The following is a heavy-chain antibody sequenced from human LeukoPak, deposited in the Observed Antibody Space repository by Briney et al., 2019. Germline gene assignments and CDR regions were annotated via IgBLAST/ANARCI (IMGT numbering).Heavy chain of an antibody. Sequence: PGRSLRLSCAASGFTFDDYAMHWVRQAPGKGLEWVSGISWNSGSIGYADSVKGRFTISRDNAKNSLYLQMNSLRAEDTALYYCAKDRVAVAGTPWFDHWGQGTLVTVSS. J-gene: IGHJ5*02. CDR1: GFTFDDYA. V-gene: IGHV3-9*01. CDR2: ISWNSGSI. D-gene: IGHD6-19*01. CDR3: AKDRVAVAGTPWFDH.